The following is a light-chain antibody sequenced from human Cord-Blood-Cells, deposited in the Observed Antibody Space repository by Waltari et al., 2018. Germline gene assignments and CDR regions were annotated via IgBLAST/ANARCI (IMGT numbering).Light chain of an antibody. CDR2: DAS. CDR1: QSFSSY. CDR3: QQRSNWQT. V-gene: IGKV3-11*01. Sequence: EIVLTQSPATLSLSPGERATLSCRASQSFSSYLAWYQQKPGQAPRLLIYDASNRATGIPARFSGGGSGTDFTLTISSLEPEEFAVYYCQQRSNWQTFGQGTKVEIK. J-gene: IGKJ1*01.